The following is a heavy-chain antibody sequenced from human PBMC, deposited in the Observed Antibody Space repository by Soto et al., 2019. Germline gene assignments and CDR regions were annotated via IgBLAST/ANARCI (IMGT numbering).Heavy chain of an antibody. J-gene: IGHJ6*02. V-gene: IGHV2-26*01. CDR3: ARISFNYYYGMDV. CDR1: GFSLSNARMG. CDR2: IFSNDEK. Sequence: SGPTLVNPTETLTLTCTVSGFSLSNARMGVSWIRQPPGKALEWLAHIFSNDEKSHSTSLKSRLTISKDTSKSQVVLTMTNMDPVDTATYYCARISFNYYYGMDVWGQGTTVTVSS.